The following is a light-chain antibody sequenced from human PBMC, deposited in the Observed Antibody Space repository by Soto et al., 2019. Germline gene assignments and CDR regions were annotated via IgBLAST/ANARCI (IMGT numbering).Light chain of an antibody. Sequence: IGLTQSPGSLSLSPGQRATLSCRASQSVDTTFFAWYQKKPGQAPRLLIYGASKRATGIPDRFSGSGSGTDFTLIISRLEPEDFAVYYCQQYMSSVTFGQGTKVEIK. CDR2: GAS. CDR3: QQYMSSVT. CDR1: QSVDTTF. J-gene: IGKJ1*01. V-gene: IGKV3-20*01.